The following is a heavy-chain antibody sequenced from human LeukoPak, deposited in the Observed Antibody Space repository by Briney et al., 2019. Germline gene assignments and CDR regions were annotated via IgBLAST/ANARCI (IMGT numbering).Heavy chain of an antibody. CDR2: IYHSGST. J-gene: IGHJ5*02. D-gene: IGHD3-10*01. Sequence: GSLRLSCAASGFTFSSYAMSWVRQPPGKGLEWIGEIYHSGSTNYNPSLKSRVTISVDKSKNQFSLKLSSVTAADTAVYYCASLYGSGSFVRTWGQGTLVTVSS. CDR3: ASLYGSGSFVRT. CDR1: GFTFSSYAM. V-gene: IGHV4-4*02.